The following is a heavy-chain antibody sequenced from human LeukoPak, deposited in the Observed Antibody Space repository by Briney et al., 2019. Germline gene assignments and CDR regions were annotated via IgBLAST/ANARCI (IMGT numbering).Heavy chain of an antibody. Sequence: GGSLRLSCAASGFTFSSYAMHWVRQAPGKGLEWVAVISYDGSNKYCADSVKGRFTISRDNSKNTLYLQMNSLRAEDTAVYYCAVLGYWGQGTLVTVSS. D-gene: IGHD3-3*02. CDR3: AVLGY. CDR1: GFTFSSYA. V-gene: IGHV3-30-3*01. J-gene: IGHJ4*02. CDR2: ISYDGSNK.